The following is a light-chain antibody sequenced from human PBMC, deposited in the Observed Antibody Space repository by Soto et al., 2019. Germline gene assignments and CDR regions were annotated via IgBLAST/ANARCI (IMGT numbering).Light chain of an antibody. CDR1: ALPKQY. CDR2: KDS. CDR3: QSADSSGSYVV. J-gene: IGLJ2*01. Sequence: SYELTQPPSVSVSPGQTARLTCSGDALPKQYAYWYQQMPGQAPALVIYKDSERPSGIHERFSGSSSGTTVTLTIRGVQAEDEADYYCQSADSSGSYVVFGGGTKLTVL. V-gene: IGLV3-25*03.